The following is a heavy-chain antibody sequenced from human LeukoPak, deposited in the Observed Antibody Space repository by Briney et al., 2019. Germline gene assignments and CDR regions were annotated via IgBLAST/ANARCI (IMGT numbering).Heavy chain of an antibody. CDR2: INPSGGST. J-gene: IGHJ4*02. V-gene: IGHV1-46*01. D-gene: IGHD6-6*01. Sequence: GASVKVSCSASGYTFTSYFMHWVRQAPGQGLEWMGIINPSGGSTSYAQKFQGRVTMIRDTSTSTVYMELSSLRSEETAVYYCARTAGRTFDYWGQGTLVTVSS. CDR1: GYTFTSYF. CDR3: ARTAGRTFDY.